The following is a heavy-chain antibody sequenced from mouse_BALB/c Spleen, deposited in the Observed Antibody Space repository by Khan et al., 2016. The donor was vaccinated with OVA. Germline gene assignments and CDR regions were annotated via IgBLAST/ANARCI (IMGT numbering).Heavy chain of an antibody. Sequence: EVELVESGGGLVKPGGSLKLSCAASGFTFSDYYMYWVRQTPEKRLEWVATISDGGSYTYYPDNVKGRFTISRDNAKNNLYLQMSSLKSEDTAMYYCARAGYGGFAYWGQGTLVTVSA. D-gene: IGHD1-1*02. CDR1: GFTFSDYY. J-gene: IGHJ3*01. CDR3: ARAGYGGFAY. CDR2: ISDGGSYT. V-gene: IGHV5-4*02.